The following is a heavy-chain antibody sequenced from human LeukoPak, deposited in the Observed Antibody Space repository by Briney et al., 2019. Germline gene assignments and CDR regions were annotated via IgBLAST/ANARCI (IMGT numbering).Heavy chain of an antibody. CDR2: ISSSSSYI. Sequence: GGSLRLACITSGFTFGNYAMSWVRQAPGKGLEWVSSISSSSSYIYYADSVKGRFTISRDNAKNSLYLQMNSLRAEDTAVYYCASEGAAAPYYFDYWGQGTLVTVSS. D-gene: IGHD6-13*01. V-gene: IGHV3-21*01. CDR3: ASEGAAAPYYFDY. J-gene: IGHJ4*02. CDR1: GFTFGNYA.